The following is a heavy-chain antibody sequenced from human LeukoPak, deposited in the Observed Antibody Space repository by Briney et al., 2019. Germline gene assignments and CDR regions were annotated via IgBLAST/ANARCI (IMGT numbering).Heavy chain of an antibody. D-gene: IGHD6-6*01. CDR3: ARSSSSGERFDY. J-gene: IGHJ4*02. CDR1: GFTFSSHW. Sequence: GGSLRLSCAASGFTFSSHWMSWVRQAPGKGLEWVANIKQDGSEKYYVDSVKGRFTISRDNAKNSLYLQMNSLRAEDTAVYYCARSSSSGERFDYWGQGTLVTVSS. V-gene: IGHV3-7*01. CDR2: IKQDGSEK.